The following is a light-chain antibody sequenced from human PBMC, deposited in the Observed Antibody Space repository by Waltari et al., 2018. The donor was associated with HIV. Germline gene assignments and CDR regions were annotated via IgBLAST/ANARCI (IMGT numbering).Light chain of an antibody. CDR2: KAS. Sequence: DIKLTQSPSTLSVSVGDSVTITCRASQNVNKWLAWYQQKPGKAPTLLIYKASSLKSGVPSRFSGSGSGTEFTLTISSLQPDDCSTYYCQHYDSYSCTFGQGTKVEIK. J-gene: IGKJ2*02. CDR3: QHYDSYSCT. CDR1: QNVNKW. V-gene: IGKV1-5*03.